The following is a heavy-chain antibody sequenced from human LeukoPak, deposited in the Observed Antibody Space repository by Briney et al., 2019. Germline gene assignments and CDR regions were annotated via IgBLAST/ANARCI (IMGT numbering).Heavy chain of an antibody. J-gene: IGHJ5*02. Sequence: SQTLSLTCAISGDSVSSNSAAWNWIRQSPSRGLEWLGRTYYRSKWYNDYAVSVKSRITINPDTSKNQFSLNLSSVTAADTAVYYCARRGPGRSSWFDPWGQGTLVTVSS. V-gene: IGHV6-1*01. CDR1: GDSVSSNSAA. CDR3: ARRGPGRSSWFDP. CDR2: TYYRSKWYN. D-gene: IGHD3-3*01.